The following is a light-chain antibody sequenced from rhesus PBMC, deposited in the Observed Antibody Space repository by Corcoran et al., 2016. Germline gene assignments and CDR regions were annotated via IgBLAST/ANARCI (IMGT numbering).Light chain of an antibody. J-gene: IGKJ3*01. V-gene: IGKV1-28*01. CDR3: LQHNSYPFT. CDR1: QGISSY. Sequence: DIQMTQSPSSLSASVGDTVTITCRASQGISSYLNWFQQKPGKAPKLLIYAASSLESGVPSRFSGSGAGTEFTLTLSSLQPEDFEAYYCLQHNSYPFTFGPGTKLDIK. CDR2: AAS.